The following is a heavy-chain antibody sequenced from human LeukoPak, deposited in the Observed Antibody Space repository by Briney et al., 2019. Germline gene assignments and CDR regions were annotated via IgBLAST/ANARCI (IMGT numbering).Heavy chain of an antibody. Sequence: PGRSLRLSCAASGFTFSSYGMHWVRQAPGKGLEWVAVISYDGSNKYYADSVKGRFTISRDNSKNTLYLQMNSLRAEDTAVYYCAKAEVPAAIGYFQHWGQGTLVTVSS. D-gene: IGHD2-2*01. J-gene: IGHJ1*01. CDR2: ISYDGSNK. CDR1: GFTFSSYG. CDR3: AKAEVPAAIGYFQH. V-gene: IGHV3-30*18.